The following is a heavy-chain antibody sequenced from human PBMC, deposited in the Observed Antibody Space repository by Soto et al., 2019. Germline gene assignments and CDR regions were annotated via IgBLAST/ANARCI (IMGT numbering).Heavy chain of an antibody. J-gene: IGHJ4*02. CDR2: TRNKARSYTT. CDR1: GFTFSDHY. D-gene: IGHD2-21*02. Sequence: PVGSLRLSCASSGFTFSDHYMYLVRQSPGKGLELVGRTRNKARSYTTEYAASVEGRFTISRDDSKNSLHLQMNSLKTEDTAVYYCARDTPSLYCGGDCIVLPEYWGQGTLVTVSS. V-gene: IGHV3-72*01. CDR3: ARDTPSLYCGGDCIVLPEY.